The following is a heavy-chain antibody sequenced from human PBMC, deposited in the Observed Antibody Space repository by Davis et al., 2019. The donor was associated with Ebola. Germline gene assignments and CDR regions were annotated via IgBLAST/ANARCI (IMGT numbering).Heavy chain of an antibody. Sequence: SETLSLTCAVYGGSFSGYYWSWIRQPPGKGLEWIGEINHSGRTNYNPSLKSRVTISVDTSKNQFSLKLSSVTAADTAVYYCARGLTYYYDSSGYYWGQGTLVTVSS. CDR1: GGSFSGYY. J-gene: IGHJ4*02. CDR3: ARGLTYYYDSSGYY. V-gene: IGHV4-34*01. D-gene: IGHD3-22*01. CDR2: INHSGRT.